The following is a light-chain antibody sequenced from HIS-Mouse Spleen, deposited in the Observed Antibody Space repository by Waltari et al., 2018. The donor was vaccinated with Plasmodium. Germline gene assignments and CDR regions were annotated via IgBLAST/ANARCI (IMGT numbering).Light chain of an antibody. CDR1: QSVSSSY. V-gene: IGKV3-20*01. J-gene: IGKJ4*01. Sequence: EIVLTQSPGTLSLSPGERATLSCRASQSVSSSYLAWYQQKPGQAPRLLIYGASSRATGIPDSFRGSGSGTDFTLTISRLEPEDFAVYYCQQYGSSPLTFGGGTKVEIK. CDR3: QQYGSSPLT. CDR2: GAS.